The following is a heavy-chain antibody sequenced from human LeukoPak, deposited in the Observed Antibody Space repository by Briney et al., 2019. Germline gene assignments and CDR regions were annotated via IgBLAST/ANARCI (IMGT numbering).Heavy chain of an antibody. D-gene: IGHD3/OR15-3a*01. CDR1: GFSITSGYF. CDR3: ARGQIYDYWTPVSWKFDL. CDR2: IYTTGAGST. J-gene: IGHJ2*01. Sequence: SETLSLTCSVSGFSITSGYFWGWIRPPPGKGLEWIGNIYTTGAGSTYYTPSVKSRVTLFSDKAKNQLSLKMNSVTAADTAVYYCARGQIYDYWTPVSWKFDLWGRGTLVSVSS. V-gene: IGHV4-38-2*02.